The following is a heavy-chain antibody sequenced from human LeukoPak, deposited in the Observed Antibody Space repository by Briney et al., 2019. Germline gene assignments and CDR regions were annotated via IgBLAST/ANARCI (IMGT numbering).Heavy chain of an antibody. V-gene: IGHV4-39*01. Sequence: PSETLSLTCTVSGGSVSSSSYYWGWIRQPPGKGLEWIGSIYYSGTTYYNPSLKSRVTISVDTSKNQFSLKLSSVTAADTAVYYCARQRQQLAKFDYWGQGTLVTVSS. CDR2: IYYSGTT. CDR1: GGSVSSSSYY. J-gene: IGHJ4*02. CDR3: ARQRQQLAKFDY. D-gene: IGHD6-13*01.